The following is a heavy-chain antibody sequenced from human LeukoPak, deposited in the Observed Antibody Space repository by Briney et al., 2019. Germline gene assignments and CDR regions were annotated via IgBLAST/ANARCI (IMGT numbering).Heavy chain of an antibody. V-gene: IGHV1-8*02. CDR3: ARIAAAGNRRLNY. CDR1: GYTFTGYY. J-gene: IGHJ4*02. Sequence: ASVKVSCKASGYTFTGYYMHWVRQAPGQGLEWIGWINPNSRNTGYAQKFQGKIIVSRNTSISTAYMELSSLTSEDTAIYYCARIAAAGNRRLNYWGQGTLVTVAS. D-gene: IGHD6-13*01. CDR2: INPNSRNT.